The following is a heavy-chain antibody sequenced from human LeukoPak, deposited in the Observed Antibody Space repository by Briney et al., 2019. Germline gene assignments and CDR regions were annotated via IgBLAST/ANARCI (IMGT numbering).Heavy chain of an antibody. CDR3: ARAHERYCTNGVCSRTSDY. V-gene: IGHV1-46*01. D-gene: IGHD2-8*01. CDR1: GYTFTSYY. CDR2: INPSGGST. J-gene: IGHJ4*02. Sequence: ASVKVSCKASGYTFTSYYMHWVRQVPGQGLEWMGIINPSGGSTSYAQKFQGRVTMTRDTSTSTVYMELSSLRSEDTAVYYCARAHERYCTNGVCSRTSDYWGQGTRVTVSS.